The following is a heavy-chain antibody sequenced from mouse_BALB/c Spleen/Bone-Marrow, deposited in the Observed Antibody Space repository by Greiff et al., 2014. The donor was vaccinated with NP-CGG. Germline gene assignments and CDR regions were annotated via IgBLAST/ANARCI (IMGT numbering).Heavy chain of an antibody. Sequence: VQVVESGPGLVQPSQSLSITCTVSGSSLTNYGVHWVRLSPGKGLEWLGVIWNSGNTNYNAAFISRLSINMDNSKSQVFFKMNSLQANDTAVYYCARNYEGVGAMDYWGQGTSVTVSS. J-gene: IGHJ4*01. V-gene: IGHV2-2*02. D-gene: IGHD1-1*01. CDR1: GSSLTNYG. CDR2: IWNSGNT. CDR3: ARNYEGVGAMDY.